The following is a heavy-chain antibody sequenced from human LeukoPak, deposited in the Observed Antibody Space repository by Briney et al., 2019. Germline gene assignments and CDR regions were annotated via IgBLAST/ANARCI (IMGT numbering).Heavy chain of an antibody. CDR2: IRYDGSNK. D-gene: IGHD3-3*01. J-gene: IGHJ4*02. Sequence: GGSLRLSCAASGFTFSSYGMHWVRQAPGKGLEWVAFIRYDGSNKYYADSVKGRFTISRDNSKNTLYLQMNSLRAEDTAVYYCAKDSETPTYYDFWSGYIPFDYWGQGTLVTVSS. V-gene: IGHV3-30*02. CDR1: GFTFSSYG. CDR3: AKDSETPTYYDFWSGYIPFDY.